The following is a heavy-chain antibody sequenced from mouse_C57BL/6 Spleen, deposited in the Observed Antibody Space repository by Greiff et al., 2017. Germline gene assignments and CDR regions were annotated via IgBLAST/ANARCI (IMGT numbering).Heavy chain of an antibody. J-gene: IGHJ2*01. V-gene: IGHV6-3*01. Sequence: EVQLVESGGGLVQPGGSMKLSCVASGFTFSNYWMNWVRQSPEKGLEWVAQIRLKSDNYATHYAESVKGRFTISRDDSKSSVYLQMNNLRAEDTGIYYCTITTVVADYFDYWGQGTTLTVSS. D-gene: IGHD1-1*01. CDR2: IRLKSDNYAT. CDR3: TITTVVADYFDY. CDR1: GFTFSNYW.